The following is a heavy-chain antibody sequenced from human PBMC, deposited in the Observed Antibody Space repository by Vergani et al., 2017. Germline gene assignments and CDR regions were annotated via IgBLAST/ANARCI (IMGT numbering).Heavy chain of an antibody. V-gene: IGHV3-23*01. CDR2: IKNDGGKS. J-gene: IGHJ1*01. D-gene: IGHD2-15*01. CDR1: GFTFSTHA. Sequence: DVQLLQSGGDLVQPGGSLKLSCVASGFTFSTHAMSWVRQTPGKGLEWVSTIKNDGGKSHYADFVEGRFAISRDNSQTTVFLQMNSLRADDSAVYYCTKAGQYYSDNFHDSWGQGALVTVAS. CDR3: TKAGQYYSDNFHDS.